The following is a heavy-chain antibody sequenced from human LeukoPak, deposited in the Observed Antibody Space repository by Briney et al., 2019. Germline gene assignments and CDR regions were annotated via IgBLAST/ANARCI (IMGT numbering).Heavy chain of an antibody. J-gene: IGHJ3*02. CDR1: GFTFSSYG. Sequence: PGGSLRLSCAASGFTFSSYGMHWVRQAPGKGLEWVAVISYDGSNKYYADSVKGRFTISRDNSKNTLYLQMNSLRAEDTAVYYCAKDHVRLMGGSIAVSTADADAFDIWGQGTMVTVSS. D-gene: IGHD6-19*01. CDR2: ISYDGSNK. CDR3: AKDHVRLMGGSIAVSTADADAFDI. V-gene: IGHV3-30*18.